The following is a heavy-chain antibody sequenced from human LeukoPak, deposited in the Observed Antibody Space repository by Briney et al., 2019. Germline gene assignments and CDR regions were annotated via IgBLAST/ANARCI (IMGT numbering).Heavy chain of an antibody. Sequence: SETLFLTCTVSGYSISSGYSWSWIRQPPGKGLEWIGYIYHSGSTYYNPSLKSRVTISVDRSKNQFPLKLSSVTAADTAVYYCARTQYSGYDSGAFDYWGQGTLVTVSS. CDR3: ARTQYSGYDSGAFDY. CDR2: IYHSGST. J-gene: IGHJ4*02. CDR1: GYSISSGYS. V-gene: IGHV4-30-2*01. D-gene: IGHD5-12*01.